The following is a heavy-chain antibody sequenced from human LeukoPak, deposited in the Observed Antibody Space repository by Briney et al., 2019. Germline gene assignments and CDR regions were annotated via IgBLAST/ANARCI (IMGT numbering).Heavy chain of an antibody. V-gene: IGHV4-34*01. CDR3: ARVRLYDSSGYSNNWFDP. Sequence: PSETLSLTCTVSGGSISSYYWSWIRQPPGKGLEWIGEINYSGSTNYNPFIKSRVTISVDTSKNQFSLKLSSVTAADTAVYYCARVRLYDSSGYSNNWFDPWGQGTLVTVSS. J-gene: IGHJ5*02. D-gene: IGHD3-22*01. CDR2: INYSGST. CDR1: GGSISSYY.